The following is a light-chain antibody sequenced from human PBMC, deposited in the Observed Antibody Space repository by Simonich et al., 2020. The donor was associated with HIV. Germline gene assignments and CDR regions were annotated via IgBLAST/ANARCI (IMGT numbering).Light chain of an antibody. Sequence: EIVMTQSPATLSVSPGERATLFCSASQSVSINLAWYQHKPGQAPRLLIYGASTRATGIPARFSGSGSGTVFTHTISNMQSEHFAVYYCQQYNNWPYTFGQGTKLEIK. CDR3: QQYNNWPYT. CDR1: QSVSIN. V-gene: IGKV3-15*01. CDR2: GAS. J-gene: IGKJ2*01.